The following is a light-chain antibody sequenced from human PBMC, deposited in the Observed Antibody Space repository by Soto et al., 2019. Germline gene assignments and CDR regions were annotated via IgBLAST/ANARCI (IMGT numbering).Light chain of an antibody. Sequence: TQSPLSLPVTLGRPTSSSCRSNHSLIYSDGNAYVYWFQQRRGQSTLRLNYKVSKRDSRAPDRFGGGGSSDDFTLKISRVDAEDVGVYCCMQGTYSPRTFGQGTKVDI. CDR2: KVS. CDR3: MQGTYSPRT. J-gene: IGKJ1*01. CDR1: HSLIYSDGNAY. V-gene: IGKV2-30*01.